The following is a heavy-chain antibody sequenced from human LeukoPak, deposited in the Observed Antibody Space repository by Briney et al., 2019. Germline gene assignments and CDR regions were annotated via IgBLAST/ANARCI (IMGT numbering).Heavy chain of an antibody. CDR3: ARAVRYCSGGSCYSYYYYMDV. CDR2: IYYSGST. D-gene: IGHD2-15*01. Sequence: SETLSLTCTVSGGSISSSSYYWGWIRQPPGKGLEWIGSIYYSGSTYYNPSLKSRVTISVDTSKNQFSLKLSSVTAADTAVYYCARAVRYCSGGSCYSYYYYMDVWGKGTTVTVSS. J-gene: IGHJ6*03. CDR1: GGSISSSSYY. V-gene: IGHV4-39*07.